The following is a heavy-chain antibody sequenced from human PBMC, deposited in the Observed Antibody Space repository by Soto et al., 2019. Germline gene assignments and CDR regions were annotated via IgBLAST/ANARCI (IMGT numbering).Heavy chain of an antibody. Sequence: QVQLVQSGAEVKKPGSSVKVSCKASAGTFSSYAISWVRQAPGQGLEWMGGIIPIFGTANYAQKFQGRVTITADEPTSTAYMELSSLRSEDTAVYYCARESRYCSGGSCYFLPGIDYWGQGTLVTVSS. D-gene: IGHD2-15*01. CDR3: ARESRYCSGGSCYFLPGIDY. CDR2: IIPIFGTA. J-gene: IGHJ4*02. CDR1: AGTFSSYA. V-gene: IGHV1-69*12.